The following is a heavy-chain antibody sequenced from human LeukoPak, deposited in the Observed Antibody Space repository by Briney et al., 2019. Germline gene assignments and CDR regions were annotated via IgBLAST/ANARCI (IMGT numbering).Heavy chain of an antibody. V-gene: IGHV1-8*03. CDR2: INPNSGNT. Sequence: ASVKVSCTASGYTFTGYYMHWVRQAPGQGLEWMGWINPNSGNTGYAQKFQGRVTITRNTSISTAYMELSGLRSEDTAVYYCARAVAAAGTSLDIWGQGTMVTVSS. J-gene: IGHJ3*02. CDR3: ARAVAAAGTSLDI. D-gene: IGHD6-13*01. CDR1: GYTFTGYY.